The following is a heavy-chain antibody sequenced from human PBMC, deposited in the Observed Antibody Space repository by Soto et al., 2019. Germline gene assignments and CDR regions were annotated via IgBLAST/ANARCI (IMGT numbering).Heavy chain of an antibody. J-gene: IGHJ6*02. CDR1: CGSISSSSYY. D-gene: IGHD2-21*02. CDR2: IYYSGST. V-gene: IGHV4-39*01. CDR3: ARGGDHSIVVVTAIGYYGMDV. Sequence: KPSETLSLTCTFSCGSISSSSYYWGWIRQPPGKGLEWIGSIYYSGSTYYNPSLKSRVTISVDTSKNQFSLKLSSVTAADTAVYYCARGGDHSIVVVTAIGYYGMDVWGQGTTVTVSS.